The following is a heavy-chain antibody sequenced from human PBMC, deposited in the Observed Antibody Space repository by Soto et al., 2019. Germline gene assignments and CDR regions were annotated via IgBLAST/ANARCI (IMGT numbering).Heavy chain of an antibody. CDR3: ARYIVATPRWFDP. CDR2: INHSGST. J-gene: IGHJ5*02. CDR1: GGSFSGYY. Sequence: SETLSLTCAVYGGSFSGYYWSWIRQPPGKGLEWIGEINHSGSTNYNPSLKSRVTISVDTSKNQFSLKLSSVTAAETAVYYCARYIVATPRWFDPWGQGTLATVSS. V-gene: IGHV4-34*01. D-gene: IGHD5-12*01.